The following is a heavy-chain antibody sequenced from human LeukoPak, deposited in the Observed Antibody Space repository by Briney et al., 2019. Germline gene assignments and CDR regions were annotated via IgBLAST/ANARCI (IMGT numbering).Heavy chain of an antibody. CDR2: INAGSGNT. V-gene: IGHV1-3*01. CDR3: ARGPGWFDP. J-gene: IGHJ5*02. Sequence: ASVKVSCKASGYTLTMYAMQWVRQAPGQRLEWMGWINAGSGNTQYSQKFQGRVTITRDTSASTAYMELSSLRSEDSAVYYCARGPGWFDPWGQGTLVTVSS. CDR1: GYTLTMYA.